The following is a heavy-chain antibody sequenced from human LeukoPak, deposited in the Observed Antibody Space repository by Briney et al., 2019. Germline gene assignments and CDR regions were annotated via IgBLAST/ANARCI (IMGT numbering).Heavy chain of an antibody. V-gene: IGHV1-2*02. CDR2: INPNSGGT. CDR3: ARGHAVGYALFGV. CDR1: GYTCTGNY. J-gene: IGHJ4*02. Sequence: ASVKVSCKASGYTCTGNYMNWVRQPPGQGLEWMGWINPNSGGTNYAQKFQGRVTMTRDASISTAYMELSRLRSDDTAVYCCARGHAVGYALFGVWGQGTLVTVSS. D-gene: IGHD3-3*01.